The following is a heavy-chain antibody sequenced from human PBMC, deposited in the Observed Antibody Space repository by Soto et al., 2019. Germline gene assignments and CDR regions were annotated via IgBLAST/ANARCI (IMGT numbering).Heavy chain of an antibody. J-gene: IGHJ4*02. CDR3: SRPKGHPTYGELDY. CDR1: GFTFGDYA. V-gene: IGHV3-49*04. CDR2: IRSKAFGGTT. Sequence: HPVGSLRLSCTTSGFTFGDYAMSWVRRAPGKGLEWVGFIRSKAFGGTTEYAASVKGRFTISRDDSKSIAYLQMNSLKTEDTAVYYCSRPKGHPTYGELDYWGQGTLLTVSS. D-gene: IGHD4-17*01.